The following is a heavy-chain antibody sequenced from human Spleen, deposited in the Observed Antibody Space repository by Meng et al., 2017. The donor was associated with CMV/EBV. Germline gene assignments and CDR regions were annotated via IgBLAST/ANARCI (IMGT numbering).Heavy chain of an antibody. Sequence: LSLTCAESGFTFSSYGMHWVRQAPGKGLEWVAFIRFDGSKKYYADSVKGRFTISRDNSKNTLYLQMSSLRTEDTAVYYCAKGVGANYGMDVWGQGTTVTVSS. CDR1: GFTFSSYG. V-gene: IGHV3-30*02. D-gene: IGHD1-26*01. CDR2: IRFDGSKK. CDR3: AKGVGANYGMDV. J-gene: IGHJ6*02.